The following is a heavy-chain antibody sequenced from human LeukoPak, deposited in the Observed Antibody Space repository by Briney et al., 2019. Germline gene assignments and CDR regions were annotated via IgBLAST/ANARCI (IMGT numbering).Heavy chain of an antibody. CDR2: MTPNSGQT. CDR3: ARNECATGSFDH. Sequence: ASVKVSCKASGYTFTSFDINWVRQATGQGVEWLGWMTPNSGQTGYAQKFQGRVTLTRDTSTSTAYMELSSLTSEDTAVYYCARNECATGSFDHWGQGTVVTVSS. J-gene: IGHJ4*02. V-gene: IGHV1-8*01. CDR1: GYTFTSFD. D-gene: IGHD1-1*01.